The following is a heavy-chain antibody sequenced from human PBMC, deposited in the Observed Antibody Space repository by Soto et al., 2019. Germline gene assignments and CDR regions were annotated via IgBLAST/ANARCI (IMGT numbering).Heavy chain of an antibody. CDR2: IWYDGSNK. V-gene: IGHV3-33*01. J-gene: IGHJ6*03. CDR1: GFTFSSYG. CDR3: ARVAYSSSWAKKNYYYYYMDV. Sequence: GGSLRLSCAASGFTFSSYGMHWVRQAPGKGLEWVAVIWYDGSNKYYADSVKGRFTISRDNSKNTLYLQMNSLRAEDTAVYYCARVAYSSSWAKKNYYYYYMDVWGKGTTVTVSS. D-gene: IGHD6-13*01.